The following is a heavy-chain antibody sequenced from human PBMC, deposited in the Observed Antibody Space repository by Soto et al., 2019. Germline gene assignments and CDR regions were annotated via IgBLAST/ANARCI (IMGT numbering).Heavy chain of an antibody. J-gene: IGHJ4*02. Sequence: GGSLRLSCAASGFTFSSDWMHWVRQAPGKGLVWVSRINSDGGSTTYADSVKGRFTISRDNAKNTLYLQMNSLRAEDTAVYYCVRGEGGWETYWGQGTLVTVSS. V-gene: IGHV3-74*01. D-gene: IGHD6-19*01. CDR2: INSDGGST. CDR1: GFTFSSDW. CDR3: VRGEGGWETY.